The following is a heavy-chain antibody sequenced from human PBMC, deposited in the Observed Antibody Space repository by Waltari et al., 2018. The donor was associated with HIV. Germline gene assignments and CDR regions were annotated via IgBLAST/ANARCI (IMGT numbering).Heavy chain of an antibody. CDR2: INSDGSST. Sequence: EVQLVESGGGLVQPGGSLRLSCAASGFTFSSYWMHWVRQAPGKGLVWVSRINSDGSSTSYADSVKGRFTISRDNAKNTLYLQMNSLRAEDTAVYYCARETDDYYDSSGYAGWGQGTLVTVSS. D-gene: IGHD3-22*01. V-gene: IGHV3-74*01. CDR3: ARETDDYYDSSGYAG. CDR1: GFTFSSYW. J-gene: IGHJ4*02.